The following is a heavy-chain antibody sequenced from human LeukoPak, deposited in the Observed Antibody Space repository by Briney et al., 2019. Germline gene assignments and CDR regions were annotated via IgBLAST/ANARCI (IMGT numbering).Heavy chain of an antibody. J-gene: IGHJ6*03. V-gene: IGHV4-39*07. D-gene: IGHD2-15*01. Sequence: SETLSLTCTVAGGSISSSSYYWGWIRQPPGKGLEWIGSIHYSGSTNYNPSLKSRVTISVDTSKNQFSLKLSSVTAADTAVYYCARGYCSGGSCYSYYYYNYMDVWGKGTTVTVSS. CDR3: ARGYCSGGSCYSYYYYNYMDV. CDR2: IHYSGST. CDR1: GGSISSSSYY.